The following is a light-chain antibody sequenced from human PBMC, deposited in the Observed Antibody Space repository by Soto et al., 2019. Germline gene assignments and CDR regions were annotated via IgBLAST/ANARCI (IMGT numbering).Light chain of an antibody. J-gene: IGKJ1*01. V-gene: IGKV1-5*01. Sequence: DIQMTQSPSTLSASVGDRVTITCRASQNIDKWLAWHQQRPGKAPKLLIYDASSLEIGVPSRFSASGSGTEFTLTISSLQPDDFATYYCQQYDSYSPWTFGQETKVEIK. CDR1: QNIDKW. CDR2: DAS. CDR3: QQYDSYSPWT.